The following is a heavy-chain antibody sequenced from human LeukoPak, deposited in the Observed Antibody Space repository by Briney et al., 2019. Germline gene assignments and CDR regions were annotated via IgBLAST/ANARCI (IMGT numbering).Heavy chain of an antibody. Sequence: SETLSLTCTVSGGSISSSNYYWGWIRQPPGKALEWIGSMFYSGSTSYNPSLKSRVTISVDTSKNQFSLKLSSVTAADTAVYYCASLVCLPAAMTNFDYWGQGTLVTVSS. CDR3: ASLVCLPAAMTNFDY. CDR2: MFYSGST. J-gene: IGHJ4*02. V-gene: IGHV4-39*01. CDR1: GGSISSSNYY. D-gene: IGHD2-2*01.